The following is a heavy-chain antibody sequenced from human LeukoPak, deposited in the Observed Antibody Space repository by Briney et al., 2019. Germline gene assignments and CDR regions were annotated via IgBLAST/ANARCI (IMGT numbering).Heavy chain of an antibody. Sequence: GGSLRLSCAASGFTFSSYGMHWVRQAPGKGLEWVAFIRYDGSNKYYADSVKGRFTISRDSSKNTLYLQMNSLRAEDTAVYYCAKGYCSSTSCYSDWGQGTLVTVSS. CDR3: AKGYCSSTSCYSD. V-gene: IGHV3-30*02. CDR1: GFTFSSYG. D-gene: IGHD2-2*02. CDR2: IRYDGSNK. J-gene: IGHJ4*02.